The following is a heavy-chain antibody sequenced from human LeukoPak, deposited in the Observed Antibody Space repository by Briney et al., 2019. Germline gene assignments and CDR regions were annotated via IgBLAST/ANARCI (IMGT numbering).Heavy chain of an antibody. Sequence: PGGSLRLSCAASGFTFNSFAMNWVRQAPGKGLEWVSSLSGSDGSSHYADFVKGRFTISRDNSKNTLHLQMNSLRTEDTAVYYCAKSLGVGGYTRYKGFDQWGQGTLVTVSS. V-gene: IGHV3-23*01. J-gene: IGHJ4*02. CDR2: LSGSDGSS. CDR3: AKSLGVGGYTRYKGFDQ. CDR1: GFTFNSFA. D-gene: IGHD3-16*02.